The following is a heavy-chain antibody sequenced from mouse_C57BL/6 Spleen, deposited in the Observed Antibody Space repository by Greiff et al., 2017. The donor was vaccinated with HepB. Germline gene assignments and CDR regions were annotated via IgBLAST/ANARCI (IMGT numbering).Heavy chain of an antibody. J-gene: IGHJ1*03. D-gene: IGHD1-2*01. V-gene: IGHV5-12*01. CDR1: GFTFSDYY. Sequence: EVQLVESGGGLVQPGGSLKLSCAASGFTFSDYYMYWVRQTPEKRLEWVAYISNGGGSTYYPDTVKGRFTISRDNAKNTLYLQMSRLKSEDTAMYYCARHNITTGDFDVWGTGTTVTVSS. CDR2: ISNGGGST. CDR3: ARHNITTGDFDV.